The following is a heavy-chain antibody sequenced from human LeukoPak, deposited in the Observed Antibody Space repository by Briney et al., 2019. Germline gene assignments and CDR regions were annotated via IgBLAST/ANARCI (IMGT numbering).Heavy chain of an antibody. Sequence: QPGGSLRLSCAASGFTFSSYAMSWVRQAPGKGLEWVSAISGSGGSTYYADSVKGRFTISRDNSKNTLYLQMNSLRAEDTAVYYCAKTRGNLDYVLWAFDIWGQGTMVTVSS. CDR1: GFTFSSYA. V-gene: IGHV3-23*01. D-gene: IGHD3/OR15-3a*01. CDR2: ISGSGGST. CDR3: AKTRGNLDYVLWAFDI. J-gene: IGHJ3*02.